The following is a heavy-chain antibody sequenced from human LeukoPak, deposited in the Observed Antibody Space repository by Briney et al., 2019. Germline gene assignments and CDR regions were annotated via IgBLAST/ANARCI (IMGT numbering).Heavy chain of an antibody. D-gene: IGHD6-19*01. CDR2: IKSKTDGGTT. CDR1: GFTFSNAW. Sequence: PGGSLRLSCAASGFTFSNAWMSWVRQAPGKGLEWVGRIKSKTDGGTTDYAAPVKGRFTITRDDSKNTLYLQMNSLKTEDTAVYYCTTGIAVAGTLEFDYWGQGTLVTVSS. CDR3: TTGIAVAGTLEFDY. J-gene: IGHJ4*02. V-gene: IGHV3-15*01.